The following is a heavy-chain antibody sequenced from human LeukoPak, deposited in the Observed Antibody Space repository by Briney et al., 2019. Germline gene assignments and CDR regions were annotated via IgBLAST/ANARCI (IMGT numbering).Heavy chain of an antibody. Sequence: PSETLSLTCAVYGGSFSGHYWSWIRQSPGKGLEWIAEIHYSGATNYNPSLKSRVTISGDTSKNQVFLRMTSVTAADTAVYYCVRWQSGSMFHPPWGQGTLVTVSS. D-gene: IGHD3-10*02. J-gene: IGHJ5*02. CDR2: IHYSGAT. CDR1: GGSFSGHY. V-gene: IGHV4-34*01. CDR3: VRWQSGSMFHPP.